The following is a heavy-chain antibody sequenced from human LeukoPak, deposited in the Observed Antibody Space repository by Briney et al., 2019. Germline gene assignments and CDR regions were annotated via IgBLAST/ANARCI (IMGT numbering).Heavy chain of an antibody. V-gene: IGHV4-4*07. CDR1: GGSISSYY. J-gene: IGHJ5*02. D-gene: IGHD2-15*01. Sequence: SETLSLTCTVSGGSISSYYWSWIRQPAGKGLEWIGRIYTSGSTNYNPSPKSRVTISEDKPKNQFSLKLSSVTAADTAVYYCARDTAGYRSGGSCYPNWFDPWGQGTLVTVSS. CDR2: IYTSGST. CDR3: ARDTAGYRSGGSCYPNWFDP.